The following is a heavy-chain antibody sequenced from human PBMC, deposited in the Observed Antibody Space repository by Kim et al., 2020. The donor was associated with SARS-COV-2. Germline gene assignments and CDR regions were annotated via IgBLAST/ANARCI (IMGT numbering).Heavy chain of an antibody. J-gene: IGHJ4*02. Sequence: ASVKVSCKASGYTFTSYGISWVRQAPGQGLEWMGWISAYNGNTNYAQKLQGRVTMTTDTSTSTAYMELRSLRSDDTAVYYCARDQNHDFWSGYYTWGPNAFDYWGQGTLVTVSS. CDR3: ARDQNHDFWSGYYTWGPNAFDY. CDR2: ISAYNGNT. D-gene: IGHD3-3*01. V-gene: IGHV1-18*04. CDR1: GYTFTSYG.